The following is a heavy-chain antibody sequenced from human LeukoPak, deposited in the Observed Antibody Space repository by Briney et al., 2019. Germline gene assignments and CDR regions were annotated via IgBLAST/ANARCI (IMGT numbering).Heavy chain of an antibody. J-gene: IGHJ4*02. CDR2: IYTSGST. V-gene: IGHV4-4*07. Sequence: PSETLSLTCTVSGGSISSYYWSWIRQPAGRGLEWIGRIYTSGSTNYNPSLKSRVTMSVDTSKNQFSLKLSSVTAADTPVYYCAREMVRGEFDHWGQGTLVTVSS. CDR3: AREMVRGEFDH. CDR1: GGSISSYY. D-gene: IGHD3-10*01.